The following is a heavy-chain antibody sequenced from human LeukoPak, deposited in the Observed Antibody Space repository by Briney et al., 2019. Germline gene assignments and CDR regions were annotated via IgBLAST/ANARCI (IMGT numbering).Heavy chain of an antibody. J-gene: IGHJ4*02. D-gene: IGHD1-26*01. CDR2: IIPAFRTT. CDR1: GGTFSSYV. CDR3: ARSGSKSWGYFES. V-gene: IGHV1-69*05. Sequence: SVKVSCKASGGTFSSYVISWVRQAPGQGLEWMGRIIPAFRTTVFAQRFQGRVTMTTDESTSAAYLDLSSLTFDDTAVYYCARSGSKSWGYFESWGQGTLVTVSS.